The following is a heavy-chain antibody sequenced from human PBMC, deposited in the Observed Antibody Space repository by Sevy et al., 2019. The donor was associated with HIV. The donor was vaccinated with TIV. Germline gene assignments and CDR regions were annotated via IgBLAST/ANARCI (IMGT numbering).Heavy chain of an antibody. V-gene: IGHV3-30-3*01. CDR3: ARDGGYSIKWYPLY. Sequence: GGSLRLSCAASGFAFSTHAMHWVRQAPGKGLEWVAVISYEGTETFYAASVEGRFSISRDNSKNMLSLQINSLKPEDTAVYYCARDGGYSIKWYPLYWGHGTLVTVSS. J-gene: IGHJ4*01. D-gene: IGHD1-26*01. CDR1: GFAFSTHA. CDR2: ISYEGTET.